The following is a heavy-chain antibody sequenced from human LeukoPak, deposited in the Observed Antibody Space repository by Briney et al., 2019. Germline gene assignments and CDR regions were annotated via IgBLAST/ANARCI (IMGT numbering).Heavy chain of an antibody. J-gene: IGHJ5*02. CDR1: GFTFTTYW. CDR3: ARETSSSSGFDP. Sequence: GESLRLSCAASGFTFTTYWMSWVRQAPGKGLEWVANIKQDGNEKYYVDSVKGRFTISRDNAKNSLYLQMNSLRAEDTAVYYCARETSSSSGFDPWGQGTLVTVSS. V-gene: IGHV3-7*01. CDR2: IKQDGNEK. D-gene: IGHD6-13*01.